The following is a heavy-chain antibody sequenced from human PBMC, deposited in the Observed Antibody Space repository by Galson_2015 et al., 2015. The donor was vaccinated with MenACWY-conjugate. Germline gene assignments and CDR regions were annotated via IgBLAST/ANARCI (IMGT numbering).Heavy chain of an antibody. CDR3: ARERWVRGVFFDQ. V-gene: IGHV3-7*01. J-gene: IGHJ4*02. D-gene: IGHD3-10*01. CDR2: IKQDGSEK. CDR1: GFTFSTYW. Sequence: SLRLSCAASGFTFSTYWMSWVRQAPGKELEWVASIKQDGSEKYLVDSVKGRFTISRDNAENTLFLQMNSLRAEDTAVYYCARERWVRGVFFDQWSQGTLVTVSS.